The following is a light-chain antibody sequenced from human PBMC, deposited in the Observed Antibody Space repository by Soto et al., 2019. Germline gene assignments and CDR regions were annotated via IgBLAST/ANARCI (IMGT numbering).Light chain of an antibody. CDR3: QQYNSYSSWT. CDR2: KTS. J-gene: IGKJ1*01. CDR1: QSVRSL. V-gene: IGKV1-5*03. Sequence: IQMTQSPSTLSASVGDRVTITCRASQSVRSLLAWYQQKPGRAPSLLIYKTSNLESGVPSRFSGSGSGTEFTLTISSLQPDDFATYYCQQYNSYSSWTFGQGTKVEMK.